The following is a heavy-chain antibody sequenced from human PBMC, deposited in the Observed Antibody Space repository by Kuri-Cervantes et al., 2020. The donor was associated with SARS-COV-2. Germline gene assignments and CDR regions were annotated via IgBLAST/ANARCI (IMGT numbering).Heavy chain of an antibody. CDR2: IYWNYDK. J-gene: IGHJ5*02. V-gene: IGHV2-5*01. CDR3: TKAATPNWFDP. CDR1: GFSLSTSRMG. D-gene: IGHD2-15*01. Sequence: SGPTLVKPTPTLTLTCTFSGFSLSTSRMGVGWIRQPPGKALEWLALIYWNYDKRYSPSLRSRLTIAKDTSENQVVLTMTNMDPVDTATYYCTKAATPNWFDPWGQGTLVTVSS.